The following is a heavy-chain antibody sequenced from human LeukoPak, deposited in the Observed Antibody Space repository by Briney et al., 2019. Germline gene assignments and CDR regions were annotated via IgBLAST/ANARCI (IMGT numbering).Heavy chain of an antibody. J-gene: IGHJ6*03. CDR3: ARASYSTVRNGGWGYYYYMDV. D-gene: IGHD4-11*01. CDR2: MNPNNGNP. CDR1: VYTFTSYD. Sequence: GASVNVSCTRSVYTFTSYDINWVRQATARGQGRMGLMNPNNGNPGYAQKFQGRVTITRNTSISTSYMELSSLRSEDTAVYYCARASYSTVRNGGWGYYYYMDVWGKGTTVTVSS. V-gene: IGHV1-8*01.